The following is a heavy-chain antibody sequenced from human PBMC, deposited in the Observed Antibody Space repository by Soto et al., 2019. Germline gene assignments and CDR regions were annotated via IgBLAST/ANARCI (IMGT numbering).Heavy chain of an antibody. D-gene: IGHD2-2*01. J-gene: IGHJ5*02. Sequence: GESLKISCTGFGYTFTTFWISWVRQMPGKGLEWMGRIDPRDSYVTYSPSFEGHVTISVDKSISTAYLQWGSLRASDTAIYYCARIYCTTTCDSWFDPWGQGTLVTVYS. V-gene: IGHV5-10-1*01. CDR2: IDPRDSYV. CDR1: GYTFTTFW. CDR3: ARIYCTTTCDSWFDP.